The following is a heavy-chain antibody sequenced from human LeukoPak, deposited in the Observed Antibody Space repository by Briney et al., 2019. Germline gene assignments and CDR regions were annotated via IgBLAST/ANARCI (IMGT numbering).Heavy chain of an antibody. CDR3: ASYGDYGYFDY. Sequence: GGSLRLSCAASGFTFSSYSMNWVRQAPGQGLEWVSSISSSSSYIYYADSVKGRFTFSRDNAKHSLYLQMNRLRAEDTAVYYCASYGDYGYFDYWGQGTLVTVSS. D-gene: IGHD4-17*01. CDR2: ISSSSSYI. J-gene: IGHJ4*02. V-gene: IGHV3-21*01. CDR1: GFTFSSYS.